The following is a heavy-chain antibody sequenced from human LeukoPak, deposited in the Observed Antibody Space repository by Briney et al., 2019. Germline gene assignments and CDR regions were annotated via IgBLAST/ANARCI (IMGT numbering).Heavy chain of an antibody. J-gene: IGHJ5*02. V-gene: IGHV3-30-3*01. CDR1: GFTFSSYA. Sequence: GGSLRLSCAASGFTFSSYAMHWVRQAPGKGLEWVAVISYDGSNKYYADSVKGRFTISRDNSKNTLYLQMNSLRAEDTAVYYCARGGRGYYDSSGYLNWFDPWGQGTLVTVSS. CDR2: ISYDGSNK. D-gene: IGHD3-22*01. CDR3: ARGGRGYYDSSGYLNWFDP.